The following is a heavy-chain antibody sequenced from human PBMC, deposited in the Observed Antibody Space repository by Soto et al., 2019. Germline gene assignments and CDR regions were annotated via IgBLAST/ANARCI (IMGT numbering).Heavy chain of an antibody. CDR2: ISGSGGST. D-gene: IGHD3-16*02. J-gene: IGHJ4*02. V-gene: IGHV3-23*01. CDR1: GFTFSSYA. CDR3: AKVGLHLGELSLFYYFDY. Sequence: GGSLRLSCAASGFTFSSYAMSWVRQAPGKGLEWVSAISGSGGSTYYADSVKGRFTISRDNSKNTLYLQMNSLRAEDTAVYYCAKVGLHLGELSLFYYFDYWGQGTLVTVSS.